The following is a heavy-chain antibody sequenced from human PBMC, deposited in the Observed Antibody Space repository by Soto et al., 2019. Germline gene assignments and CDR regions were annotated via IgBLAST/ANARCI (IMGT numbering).Heavy chain of an antibody. CDR1: GLSFSDVK. CDR2: IQTKTGGGTA. D-gene: IGHD4-17*01. V-gene: IGHV3-15*01. CDR3: ATDYGWAFQI. Sequence: EVQLFASGGVLVKPGESLRLSCAGSGLSFSDVKMTWVRQLPGKRLEWVGRIQTKTGGGTADYPAAVRGRFTISRDDSKNTLYLQLNSLKTEDTAVYYCATDYGWAFQIWGQGTTVTVSS. J-gene: IGHJ3*02.